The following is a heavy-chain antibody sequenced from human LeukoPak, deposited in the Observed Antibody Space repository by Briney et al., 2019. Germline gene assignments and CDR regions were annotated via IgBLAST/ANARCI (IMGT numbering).Heavy chain of an antibody. Sequence: ASVKVSCKASGYTFTSYDINWVRQATGQGLEWMGWMNPNSGNTGYAQKFQGRVTMTRNTSISTAYMELSSLRSEDTAVYYCARGRIYYGSGSYYNAYYYGMDVWGQGTTVTVSS. D-gene: IGHD3-10*01. CDR1: GYTFTSYD. CDR2: MNPNSGNT. V-gene: IGHV1-8*01. CDR3: ARGRIYYGSGSYYNAYYYGMDV. J-gene: IGHJ6*02.